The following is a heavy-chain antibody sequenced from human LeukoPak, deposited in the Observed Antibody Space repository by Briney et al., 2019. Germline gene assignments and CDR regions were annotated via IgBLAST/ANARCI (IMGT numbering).Heavy chain of an antibody. Sequence: GGSLRLSCAAPGFTFSSYAMDWVRQAPGKGLEWVAVIWYDGSNKYYADSVKGRFTISRDNSKNTLYLQMNSLRAEDTAVYYCARDARPGIYYYMDVWGKGTTVTVSS. CDR1: GFTFSSYA. J-gene: IGHJ6*03. CDR2: IWYDGSNK. D-gene: IGHD6-13*01. CDR3: ARDARPGIYYYMDV. V-gene: IGHV3-33*08.